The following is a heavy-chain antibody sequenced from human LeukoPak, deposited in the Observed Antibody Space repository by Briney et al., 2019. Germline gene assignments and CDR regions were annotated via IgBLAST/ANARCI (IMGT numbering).Heavy chain of an antibody. CDR3: ARLPFARYYFDY. D-gene: IGHD3-3*01. CDR1: GGSFSGYY. J-gene: IGHJ4*02. V-gene: IGHV4-59*08. Sequence: SETLSLTCAVYGGSFSGYYWSWIRQPPGKGLEWIGYIYYSGSTNYNPSLKSRVTISVDTSKNQFSLKLSSVTAADTAVYYCARLPFARYYFDYWGQGTLVTAAS. CDR2: IYYSGST.